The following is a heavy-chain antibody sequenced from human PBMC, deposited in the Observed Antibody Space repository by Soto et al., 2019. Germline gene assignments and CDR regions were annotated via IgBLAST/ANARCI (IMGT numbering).Heavy chain of an antibody. D-gene: IGHD2-15*01. CDR3: VRAYCSGGSCYFRAPRNWFDP. Sequence: SETLSLTCAVYGGSFSGYYWSWIRQPPGKGLEWIGEINHSGSTNYNPSIKSRVTISVDTSKNQFSLKLSSVTAADTAVYYCVRAYCSGGSCYFRAPRNWFDPWGQGTLVTVSS. J-gene: IGHJ5*02. CDR1: GGSFSGYY. CDR2: INHSGST. V-gene: IGHV4-34*01.